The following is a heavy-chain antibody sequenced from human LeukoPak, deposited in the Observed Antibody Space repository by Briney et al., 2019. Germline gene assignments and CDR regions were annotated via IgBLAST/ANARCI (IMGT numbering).Heavy chain of an antibody. CDR2: IYYSKNT. CDR1: GGSISSGGYS. Sequence: SQTLSLTCAVSGGSISSGGYSWTWIRQPPGKGLEWIGSIYYSKNTYYNPSLKSRVTISADTSKNQFSLTLGSVSATDTAVYYCVSPRGFSYGYFDYWGQGTLVTVSS. V-gene: IGHV4-30-2*03. J-gene: IGHJ4*02. D-gene: IGHD5-18*01. CDR3: VSPRGFSYGYFDY.